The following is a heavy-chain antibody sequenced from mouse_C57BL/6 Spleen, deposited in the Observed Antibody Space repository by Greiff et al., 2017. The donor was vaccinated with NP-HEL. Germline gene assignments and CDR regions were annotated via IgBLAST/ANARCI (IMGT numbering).Heavy chain of an antibody. CDR2: INPNNGGT. CDR3: ARGDRLTTVVAYYFDY. D-gene: IGHD1-1*01. J-gene: IGHJ2*01. CDR1: GYTFTDYN. Sequence: EVQLQQSGPELVKPGASVKIPCKASGYTFTDYNMDWVKQSHGKSLEWIGDINPNNGGTIYNQKFKGKATLTVDKSSSTAYMELRSLTSEDTAVYYCARGDRLTTVVAYYFDYWGQGTTLTVSS. V-gene: IGHV1-18*01.